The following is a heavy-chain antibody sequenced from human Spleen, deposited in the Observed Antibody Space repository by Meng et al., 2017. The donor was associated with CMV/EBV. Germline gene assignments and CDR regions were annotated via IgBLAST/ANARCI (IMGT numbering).Heavy chain of an antibody. Sequence: SVKVSCKASGGTFSSYAISWVRQAPGQGVEWMGGILPIFGTANYAQKFQGRVTITTDEFTTTAYMELSSLRSEDTAVYYCASSYYYDSSGYVYFDFWGQGTLVTVSS. D-gene: IGHD3-22*01. J-gene: IGHJ4*02. V-gene: IGHV1-69*05. CDR2: ILPIFGTA. CDR3: ASSYYYDSSGYVYFDF. CDR1: GGTFSSYA.